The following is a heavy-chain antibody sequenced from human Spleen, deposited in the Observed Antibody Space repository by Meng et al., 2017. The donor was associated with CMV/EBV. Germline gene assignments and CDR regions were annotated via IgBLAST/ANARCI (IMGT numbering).Heavy chain of an antibody. J-gene: IGHJ6*02. CDR1: GYPFTDYF. V-gene: IGHV1-2*02. Sequence: ASVKVSCKASGYPFTDYFMHWVRQAPGQGLEWMGWINPNSGGTNYAQQFQGRVTMTRDTSISTAYMELSRLRSDDTAVYYWAILYDFWSGDYTGEGWGQGTTVTVSS. CDR2: INPNSGGT. D-gene: IGHD3-3*01. CDR3: AILYDFWSGDYTGEG.